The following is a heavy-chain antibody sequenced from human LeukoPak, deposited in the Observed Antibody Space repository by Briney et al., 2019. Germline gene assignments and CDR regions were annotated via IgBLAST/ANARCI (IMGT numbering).Heavy chain of an antibody. V-gene: IGHV3-74*01. CDR1: GNYC. D-gene: IGHD2-2*01. CDR3: VSFYETY. J-gene: IGHJ4*02. CDR2: INSDGSWT. Sequence: GGSMRLSCAASGNYCMHWVRQAPGKGLVWVSHINSDGSWTSYADSVKGRFTISKDNAKNTVYLQMNNLRAEDTAVYYCVSFYETYWGRGTLVTVSS.